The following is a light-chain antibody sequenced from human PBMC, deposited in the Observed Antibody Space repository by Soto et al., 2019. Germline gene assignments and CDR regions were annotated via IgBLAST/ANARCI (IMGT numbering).Light chain of an antibody. Sequence: EIVLTQSPVTLSLSPGERATLSCRASQSVSSSLACYHQKPGQAPRLLIYDASNTATGIPDRSSGSGSGTDFTITNRSLEPEDFSIYHCHQRISSITFGQGTRLETK. CDR1: QSVSSS. CDR3: HQRISSIT. J-gene: IGKJ5*01. V-gene: IGKV3-11*01. CDR2: DAS.